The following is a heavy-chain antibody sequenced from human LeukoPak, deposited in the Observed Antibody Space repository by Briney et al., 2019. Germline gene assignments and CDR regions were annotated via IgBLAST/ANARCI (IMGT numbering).Heavy chain of an antibody. D-gene: IGHD5-12*01. CDR1: GFTFDDYA. CDR3: AKAATSTNYAFDI. V-gene: IGHV3-9*03. CDR2: ISWNSGSI. Sequence: GGSLRLSCAASGFTFDDYAMHWVRQAPGKGLEWVSGISWNSGSIGYADSVKGRFTISRDNAKNSLYLQMNSLRAEDMALYYCAKAATSTNYAFDIWGQGTMVTVSS. J-gene: IGHJ3*02.